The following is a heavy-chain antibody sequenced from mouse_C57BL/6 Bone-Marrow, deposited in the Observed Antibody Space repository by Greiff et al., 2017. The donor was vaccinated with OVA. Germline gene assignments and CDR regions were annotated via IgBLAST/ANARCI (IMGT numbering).Heavy chain of an antibody. J-gene: IGHJ4*01. CDR3: ASPYYYGSSFWAMDY. Sequence: QVQLKESGPELVKPGASVKISCKASGYAFSSSWMNWVKQRPGKGLEWIGRIYPGDGDTNYNGKFKGKATLTADKSSSTAYMQLSSLTSEDSAVYFCASPYYYGSSFWAMDYWGQGTSVTVSS. CDR2: IYPGDGDT. D-gene: IGHD1-1*01. CDR1: GYAFSSSW. V-gene: IGHV1-82*01.